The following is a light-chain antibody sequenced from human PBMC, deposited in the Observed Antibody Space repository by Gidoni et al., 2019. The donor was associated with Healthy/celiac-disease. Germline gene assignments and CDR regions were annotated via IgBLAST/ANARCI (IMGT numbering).Light chain of an antibody. CDR3: LQDYNYPLT. Sequence: AIQMTQSPSSLSASVGDRVTITCRGSQGIRNDLGWYQQKPGKAPKLLIYAASSLQSGVPSRFSGSVSGTDFTLTISSLQPEDFATYYCLQDYNYPLTFGGGTKVEIK. CDR2: AAS. CDR1: QGIRND. J-gene: IGKJ4*01. V-gene: IGKV1-6*01.